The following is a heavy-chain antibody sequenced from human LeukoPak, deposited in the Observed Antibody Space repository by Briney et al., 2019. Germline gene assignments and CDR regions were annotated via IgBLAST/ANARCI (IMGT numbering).Heavy chain of an antibody. CDR3: ARVSKYYDILTTYGMDV. Sequence: GSLRLSCAASGFTFSSYEMNWFRQAPGKGLEWFSYISSSGSTIYYADSVKGRFTISRDNAKNSLYLQMSSLRAEDTAVYYCARVSKYYDILTTYGMDVWGKGTTVTVSS. D-gene: IGHD3-9*01. CDR1: GFTFSSYE. J-gene: IGHJ6*04. V-gene: IGHV3-48*03. CDR2: ISSSGSTI.